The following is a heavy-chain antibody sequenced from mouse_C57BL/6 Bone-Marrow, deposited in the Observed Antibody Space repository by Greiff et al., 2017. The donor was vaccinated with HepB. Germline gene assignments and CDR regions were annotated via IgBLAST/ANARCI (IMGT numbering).Heavy chain of an antibody. CDR2: INPSSGYT. D-gene: IGHD2-2*01. CDR3: AREDGYAPWFAY. V-gene: IGHV1-4*01. J-gene: IGHJ3*01. CDR1: GYTFTSYT. Sequence: VHLVESGAELARPGASVKMSCKASGYTFTSYTMHWVKQRPGQGLEWIGYINPSSGYTKYNQKFKDKATLTADKSSSTAYMQLSSLTSEDSAVYYCAREDGYAPWFAYWGQGTLVTVSA.